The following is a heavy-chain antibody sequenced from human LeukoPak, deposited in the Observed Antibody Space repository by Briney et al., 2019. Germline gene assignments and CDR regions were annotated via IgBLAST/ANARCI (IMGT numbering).Heavy chain of an antibody. CDR2: IYYSGST. D-gene: IGHD3-10*01. V-gene: IGHV4-39*07. CDR3: ARDDYTYYYGSGSRAALDY. Sequence: SETLSLTCTVYGGSISRSRYYWGWFRQPPGKGLEWIGSIYYSGSTNYNPSLKSRVTISVDTSKNQFSLKLSSVSAADTAMYYCARDDYTYYYGSGSRAALDYWGQGILVTVSS. J-gene: IGHJ4*02. CDR1: GGSISRSRYY.